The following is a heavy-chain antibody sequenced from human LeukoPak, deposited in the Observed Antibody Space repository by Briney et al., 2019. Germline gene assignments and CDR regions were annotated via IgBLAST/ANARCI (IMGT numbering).Heavy chain of an antibody. CDR1: GDSFSSHY. D-gene: IGHD4-17*01. CDR3: ARDLVKVTKGFDI. J-gene: IGHJ3*02. V-gene: IGHV4-59*11. Sequence: PAETLSLTCAVSGDSFSSHYLTWIRQPPGKGLEWIGYISCIGSNSYNPSLKSRVTNSIDKYKNQFSLKLSSVTAADTAVYYCARDLVKVTKGFDIWGQGTMVSVSS. CDR2: ISCIGSN.